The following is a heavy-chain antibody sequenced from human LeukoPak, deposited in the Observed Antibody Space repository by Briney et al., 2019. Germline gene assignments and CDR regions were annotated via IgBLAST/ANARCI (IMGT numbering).Heavy chain of an antibody. D-gene: IGHD2-15*01. CDR3: ARADSRYCSGGSCYPHQNDY. V-gene: IGHV3-48*01. CDR2: ISSSSSTI. J-gene: IGHJ4*02. CDR1: GFTFSSYS. Sequence: GSLRLSCAASGFTFSSYSMNWVRQAPGKGLEWVSYISSSSSTIYYADSVKGRFTISRDNAKNSLYLQVNSLRAEDTAVYYCARADSRYCSGGSCYPHQNDYWGQGTLVTVSS.